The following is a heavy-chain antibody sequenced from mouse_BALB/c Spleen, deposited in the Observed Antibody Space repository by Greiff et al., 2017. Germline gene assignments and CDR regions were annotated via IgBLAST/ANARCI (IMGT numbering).Heavy chain of an antibody. CDR1: GFTFSDYY. D-gene: IGHD2-3*01. CDR2: ISDGGSYT. CDR3: ARGGPYDGYYEAWFAY. J-gene: IGHJ3*01. V-gene: IGHV5-4*02. Sequence: EVKLVESGGGLVKPGGSLKLSCAASGFTFSDYYMYWVRQTPEKRLEWVATISDGGSYTYYPDSVKGRFTISRDNAKNNLYLQMSSLKSEDTAMYYCARGGPYDGYYEAWFAYWGQGTLVTVSA.